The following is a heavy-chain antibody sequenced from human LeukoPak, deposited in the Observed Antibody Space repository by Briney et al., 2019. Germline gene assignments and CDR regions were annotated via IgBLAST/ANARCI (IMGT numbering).Heavy chain of an antibody. CDR1: GFTFSSYG. Sequence: GGSLRLSCAASGFTFSSYGMHWVRQAPGKGLEWVAVISYDGSNKYYADSVKGRFTISRDNSKNTLYLQMNSLRAEDTAVYYCARSTGPSTVTTNYWYFDLWGRGTLVTVSS. V-gene: IGHV3-30*03. CDR2: ISYDGSNK. D-gene: IGHD4-17*01. CDR3: ARSTGPSTVTTNYWYFDL. J-gene: IGHJ2*01.